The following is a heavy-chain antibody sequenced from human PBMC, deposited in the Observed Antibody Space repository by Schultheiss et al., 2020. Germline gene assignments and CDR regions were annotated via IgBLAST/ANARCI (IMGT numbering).Heavy chain of an antibody. D-gene: IGHD5-18*01. V-gene: IGHV3-48*01. CDR1: GFTFSNAW. CDR3: AREGGIQLAFPFGMDV. J-gene: IGHJ6*02. Sequence: GGSLRLSCAASGFTFSNAWMNWVRQAPGKGLEWVSYISSSSSTIYYADSVKGRFTISRDNAKNSLYLQMNSLRAEDTAVYYCAREGGIQLAFPFGMDVWGQGTTVTVSS. CDR2: ISSSSSTI.